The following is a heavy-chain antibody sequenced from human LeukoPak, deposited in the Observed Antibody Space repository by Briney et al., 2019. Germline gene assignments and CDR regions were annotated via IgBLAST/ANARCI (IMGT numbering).Heavy chain of an antibody. CDR1: GYTFTGYY. D-gene: IGHD3-10*01. Sequence: ASVKVSYKASGYTFTGYYMHWVRQAPGQGLEWMGWINPNSGGTNYAQKFQGRVTMTRDTSISTAYMELSRLRSDDTAVYYCARGELRQYYSNWFDPWGQGTLVTVSS. CDR2: INPNSGGT. J-gene: IGHJ5*02. CDR3: ARGELRQYYSNWFDP. V-gene: IGHV1-2*02.